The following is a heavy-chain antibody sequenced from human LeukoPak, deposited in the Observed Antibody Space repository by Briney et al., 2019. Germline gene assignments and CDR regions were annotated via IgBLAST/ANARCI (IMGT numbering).Heavy chain of an antibody. D-gene: IGHD1/OR15-1a*01. J-gene: IGHJ5*02. Sequence: GESLKISCKGSGSRFCSYWIAWVRQMPGKGLEWMGIIYPGDSDTRYSPAFQGQVTISVDKSISTAYLQWSSLKASDTAVYYCARETNNRFDPWGQGTQVTVSS. CDR1: GSRFCSYW. CDR2: IYPGDSDT. V-gene: IGHV5-51*01. CDR3: ARETNNRFDP.